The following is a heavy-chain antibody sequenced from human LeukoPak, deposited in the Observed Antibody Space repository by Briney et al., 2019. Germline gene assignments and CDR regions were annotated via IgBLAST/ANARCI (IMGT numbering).Heavy chain of an antibody. Sequence: ASVKVSCKASGYTFTGYYMHWVRQAPGQGLEWMGWINPNSGGTNYAQKFQGRVTMTRDTSISTAYMELSRLRSDDTAVYYCARSVTAGTLGGISYHFDYWGQGTLVTVSS. CDR3: ARSVTAGTLGGISYHFDY. CDR1: GYTFTGYY. J-gene: IGHJ4*02. V-gene: IGHV1-2*02. CDR2: INPNSGGT. D-gene: IGHD5-18*01.